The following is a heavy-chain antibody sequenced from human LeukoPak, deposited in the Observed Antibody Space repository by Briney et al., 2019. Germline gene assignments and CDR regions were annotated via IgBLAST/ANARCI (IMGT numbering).Heavy chain of an antibody. CDR2: INPNSGGT. J-gene: IGHJ4*02. D-gene: IGHD2-21*01. Sequence: GASVKVSCKASGYTFSTYGLTWVRQAPGQGLEWMGRINPNSGGTNYAQKFQGRVTMTRDTSISTAYMELSRLRSDDTAVYYCARVTPAGLAYDYWGQGTLVTVSS. V-gene: IGHV1-2*06. CDR1: GYTFSTYG. CDR3: ARVTPAGLAYDY.